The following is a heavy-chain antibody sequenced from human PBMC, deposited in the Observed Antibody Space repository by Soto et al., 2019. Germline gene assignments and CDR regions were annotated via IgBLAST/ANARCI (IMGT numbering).Heavy chain of an antibody. CDR2: IIPIFGTA. V-gene: IGHV1-69*13. Sequence: SVNVSCKASGGTFSSYAISGVLQAPGQGLEWMGGIIPIFGTANYAQKFQGRVTITADESTSTAYMQLSSLRSEDTAVYYCARDGLQAGIDVWGQGTTVTVSS. J-gene: IGHJ6*02. CDR1: GGTFSSYA. CDR3: ARDGLQAGIDV.